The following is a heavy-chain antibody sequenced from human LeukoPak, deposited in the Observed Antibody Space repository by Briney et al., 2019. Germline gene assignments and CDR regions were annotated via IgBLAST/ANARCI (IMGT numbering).Heavy chain of an antibody. Sequence: GGSLRLSCAASGFSFSNYAMSWVRQAPARGPEWVSRIGGGGETFYADSVKGRFTLSRDDSRNTVYLQLNNLRVEDTAIYYCAKANWVSNAEAVWWGQGTQVTVSS. V-gene: IGHV3-23*01. CDR3: AKANWVSNAEAVW. CDR2: IGGGGET. J-gene: IGHJ4*02. D-gene: IGHD6-19*01. CDR1: GFSFSNYA.